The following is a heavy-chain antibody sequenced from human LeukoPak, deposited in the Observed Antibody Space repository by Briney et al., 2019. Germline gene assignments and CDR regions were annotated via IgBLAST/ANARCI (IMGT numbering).Heavy chain of an antibody. D-gene: IGHD6-19*01. CDR1: GGSISSYY. V-gene: IGHV4-4*07. J-gene: IGHJ6*03. CDR3: AREGMEDSSGWYFPYYYYYMDV. Sequence: SETLSLTCTVSGGSISSYYWSWIRQPAGKGLEWIGRIYTSGSTNYNPSLKSRVTISVDTSKNQFSLKLSSVTAADTAVYYCAREGMEDSSGWYFPYYYYYMDVWGKGTTVTVSS. CDR2: IYTSGST.